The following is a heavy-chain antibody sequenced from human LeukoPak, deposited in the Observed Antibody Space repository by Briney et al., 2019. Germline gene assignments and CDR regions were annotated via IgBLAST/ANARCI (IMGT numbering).Heavy chain of an antibody. J-gene: IGHJ4*02. CDR3: ARDSYSSGWYTDY. Sequence: PGGSLRPSCTASGFTFTDYTMNWVRQTPGKGLEWVSSISSNTLYIYYADSVKGRFTISRDNAKNSLFLQMNSLRAEDTAVYYCARDSYSSGWYTDYWGQGILVTVSS. CDR1: GFTFTDYT. V-gene: IGHV3-21*04. CDR2: ISSNTLYI. D-gene: IGHD6-19*01.